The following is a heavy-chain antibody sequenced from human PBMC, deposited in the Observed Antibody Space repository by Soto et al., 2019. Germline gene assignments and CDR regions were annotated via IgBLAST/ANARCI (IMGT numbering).Heavy chain of an antibody. D-gene: IGHD6-19*01. Sequence: EVQLVESGGGLVQPGGSLRLSCAVSEFTFTTYWMTWVRQAPGKGLEWVANIKEDGGQKNYLESVRGRFTISRDNAKKSLFLEMSSLRVEDTGVYFCAGGSGWESESWGQGTLVTVSS. V-gene: IGHV3-7*05. CDR1: EFTFTTYW. CDR3: AGGSGWESES. J-gene: IGHJ4*02. CDR2: IKEDGGQK.